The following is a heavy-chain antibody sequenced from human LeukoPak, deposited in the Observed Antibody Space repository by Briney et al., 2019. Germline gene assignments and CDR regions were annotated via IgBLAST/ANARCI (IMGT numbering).Heavy chain of an antibody. D-gene: IGHD6-19*01. J-gene: IGHJ6*03. CDR2: IYTSGST. CDR1: GGSISSYY. CDR3: ARDQSEGSGFYYYYYMDV. Sequence: SETLSLTCTVSGGSISSYYWSWIRQPAGKGLEWIGRIYTSGSTNYNPSLKSRVTMSVDTSKNQFSLKLSSVTAADTAVYYCARDQSEGSGFYYYYYMDVWGKGTTVTVSS. V-gene: IGHV4-4*07.